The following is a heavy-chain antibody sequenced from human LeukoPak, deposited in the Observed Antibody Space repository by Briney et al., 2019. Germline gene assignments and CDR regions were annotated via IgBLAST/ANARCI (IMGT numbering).Heavy chain of an antibody. J-gene: IGHJ5*02. CDR1: GFTFSSYW. Sequence: GGSLRLSCAASGFTFSSYWMSWVRQAPGKGLEWVANIKQDGSEKYYVDSVKGRFTISRDNAKNSLYLQMNSLRAEDTAVYYCAKSYYDFWSGPQNWFDPWGQGTLVTVSS. CDR2: IKQDGSEK. D-gene: IGHD3-3*01. V-gene: IGHV3-7*03. CDR3: AKSYYDFWSGPQNWFDP.